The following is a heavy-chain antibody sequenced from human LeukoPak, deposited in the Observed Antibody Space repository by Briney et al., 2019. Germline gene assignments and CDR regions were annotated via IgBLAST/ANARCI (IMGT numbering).Heavy chain of an antibody. J-gene: IGHJ4*02. CDR2: LSTGAYT. V-gene: IGHV3-23*01. CDR3: AKERGYCSSTNCYGASDY. Sequence: GASLRLSCVASGFSFSSNAMSWVRQAPGEGLEWVSTLSTGAYTYYADSVKGRFTISRDDSKSTLYLQMNSLRAEDTALYYCAKERGYCSSTNCYGASDYWGQGTLVTVSS. CDR1: GFSFSSNA. D-gene: IGHD2-2*01.